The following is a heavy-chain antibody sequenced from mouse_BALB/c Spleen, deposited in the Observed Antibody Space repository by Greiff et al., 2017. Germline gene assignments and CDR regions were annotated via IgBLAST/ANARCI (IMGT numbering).Heavy chain of an antibody. D-gene: IGHD3-1*01. CDR3: ARSQLGLRDYAMDY. CDR2: ISSGSSTI. CDR1: GFTFSSFG. J-gene: IGHJ4*01. Sequence: EVKLVESGGGLVQPGGSRKLSCAASGFTFSSFGMHWVRQAPEKGLEWVAYISSGSSTIYYADTVKGRFTISRDNPKNTLFLQMTSLRSEDTAMYYCARSQLGLRDYAMDYWGQGTSVTVSS. V-gene: IGHV5-17*02.